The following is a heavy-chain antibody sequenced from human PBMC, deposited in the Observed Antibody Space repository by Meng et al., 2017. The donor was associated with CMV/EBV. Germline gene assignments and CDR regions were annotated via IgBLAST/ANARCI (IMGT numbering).Heavy chain of an antibody. D-gene: IGHD3-10*01. Sequence: YTFSDYNIHWVRPAPGQGLEWMGWLNPNRGATNYAQKFQGRVTMTRDTSINTAYMELSRLRYDDTAVYYCARGAVGLWLGVVLYFDYWGQGTLVTVSS. CDR2: LNPNRGAT. J-gene: IGHJ4*02. CDR1: YTFSDYN. CDR3: ARGAVGLWLGVVLYFDY. V-gene: IGHV1-2*02.